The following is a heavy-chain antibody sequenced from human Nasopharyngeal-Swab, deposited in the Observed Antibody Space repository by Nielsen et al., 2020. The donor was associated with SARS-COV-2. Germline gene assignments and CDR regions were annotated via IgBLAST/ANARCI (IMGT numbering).Heavy chain of an antibody. D-gene: IGHD2-15*01. CDR2: IRSKGNSYAT. Sequence: GESLKISCAASGFIFSDSAIHWVRQASGKGLEWVGRIRSKGNSYATEYAASVEGRFTIPRDDSKNTAYLQVNSLMTEDTAVYYCSRCGGSCYTGKDYWGQGTLVTVSS. J-gene: IGHJ4*02. CDR3: SRCGGSCYTGKDY. CDR1: GFIFSDSA. V-gene: IGHV3-73*01.